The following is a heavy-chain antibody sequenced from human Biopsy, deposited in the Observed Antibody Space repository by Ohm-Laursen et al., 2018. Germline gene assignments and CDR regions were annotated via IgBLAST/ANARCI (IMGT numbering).Heavy chain of an antibody. D-gene: IGHD3-22*01. CDR1: GGDINNYY. CDR2: IYPGGST. Sequence: SETLSLTCNVSGGDINNYYWSWIRQPAGKGLEWIGRIYPGGSTIHNPSLKSRVTMSVTTSKKQLSLRLRSVTAADTAIYYCASVVLGPTNDAFDLWGQGTMVVVSS. J-gene: IGHJ3*01. CDR3: ASVVLGPTNDAFDL. V-gene: IGHV4-4*07.